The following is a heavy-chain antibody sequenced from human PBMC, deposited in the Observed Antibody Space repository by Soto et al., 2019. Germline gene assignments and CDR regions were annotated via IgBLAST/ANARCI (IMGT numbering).Heavy chain of an antibody. D-gene: IGHD2-15*01. CDR2: ISYDGSNK. V-gene: IGHV3-30-3*01. CDR3: AREDWGQYCSGGSCYPDY. J-gene: IGHJ4*02. Sequence: GGSLRLSCAASGFTFSSYAMHWVRQAPGKGLEWVAVISYDGSNKYYADSVKGRFTISRDNSKNTLYLQMNSLRAEDTAVYYCAREDWGQYCSGGSCYPDYWGQGTLVTVSS. CDR1: GFTFSSYA.